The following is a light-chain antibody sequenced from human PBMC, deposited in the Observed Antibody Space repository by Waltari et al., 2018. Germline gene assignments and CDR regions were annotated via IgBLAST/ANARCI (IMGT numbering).Light chain of an antibody. CDR1: NIGSES. CDR3: QVWDSSSDHLVV. J-gene: IGLJ2*01. Sequence: SYVLTQPPSVSVAPGQTARITCGGHNIGSESVHWDQQKPGQAPVLVVYDDGDRPSGIPERFSGSNSGNTATLTINRVEAGDEADYYCQVWDSSSDHLVVFGGGTKLTVL. CDR2: DDG. V-gene: IGLV3-21*02.